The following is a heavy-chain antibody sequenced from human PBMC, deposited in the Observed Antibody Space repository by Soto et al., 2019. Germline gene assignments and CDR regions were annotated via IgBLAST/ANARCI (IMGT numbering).Heavy chain of an antibody. CDR1: GGTISRYY. D-gene: IGHD2-21*02. J-gene: IGHJ6*02. V-gene: IGHV4-59*01. CDR3: ARDLWGYCGTDCYPLDV. Sequence: QVQLQESGPGLVKPSETLSLTCTVSGGTISRYYWSWIRQPPGKGLEWIGYMYNTGSTVYNPSFKSRVTISVDTSKNQVSLQLNSVTAADTAVYYCARDLWGYCGTDCYPLDVWGQGTTVTVSS. CDR2: MYNTGST.